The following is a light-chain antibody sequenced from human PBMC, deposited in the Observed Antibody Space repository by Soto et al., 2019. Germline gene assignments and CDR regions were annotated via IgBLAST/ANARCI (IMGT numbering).Light chain of an antibody. CDR3: QQYNKWPYT. CDR1: QPVSSN. Sequence: EIVMTQSPATLSVSPGERATLSCRASQPVSSNFAWYRQKPGQPPTLVNYGASTRATGIPARLSGSGSGTEFPLTVSSLQSEDFAVYYCQQYNKWPYTFGLGTKLEVK. V-gene: IGKV3-15*01. CDR2: GAS. J-gene: IGKJ2*01.